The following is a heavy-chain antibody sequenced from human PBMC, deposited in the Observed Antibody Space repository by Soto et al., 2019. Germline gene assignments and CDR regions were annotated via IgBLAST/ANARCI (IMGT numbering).Heavy chain of an antibody. J-gene: IGHJ4*01. CDR3: TTDSRTTLPEIRFDY. D-gene: IGHD1-26*01. Sequence: GSLRLSCAASAFTFSTYGMHWVRQVPGKGLEWVGRVKSKADGGSGDYAAPVKGRFVVSRDDSKDIVYLQMNSLKIEDTGVYYCTTDSRTTLPEIRFDYWGHGTQVTVSS. V-gene: IGHV3-15*07. CDR2: VKSKADGGSG. CDR1: AFTFSTYG.